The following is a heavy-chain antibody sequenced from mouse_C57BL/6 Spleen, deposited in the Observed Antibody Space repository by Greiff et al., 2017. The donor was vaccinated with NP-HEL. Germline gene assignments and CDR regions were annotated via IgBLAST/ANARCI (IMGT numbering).Heavy chain of an antibody. CDR3: ARTSNYEDYAMDY. V-gene: IGHV5-17*01. CDR1: GFTFSDYG. D-gene: IGHD2-5*01. Sequence: EVHLVESGGGLVKPGGSLKLSCAASGFTFSDYGMHWVRQAPEKGLEWVAYISSGSSTIYYADTVKGRFTISRDNAKNTLFLQMTSLRSEDTAMYYCARTSNYEDYAMDYWGQGTSVTVSS. J-gene: IGHJ4*01. CDR2: ISSGSSTI.